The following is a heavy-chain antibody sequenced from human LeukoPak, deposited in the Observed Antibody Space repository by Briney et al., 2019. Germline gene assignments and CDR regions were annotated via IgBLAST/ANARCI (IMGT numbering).Heavy chain of an antibody. D-gene: IGHD1-1*01. J-gene: IGHJ4*02. CDR1: GFTFSSYA. V-gene: IGHV3-23*01. CDR3: AKASWVSNGDAVL. Sequence: GGSLRLSCAASGFTFSSYAMSWVRQAPARGLEWVSGLRGDGSTFYADSVKGRFTLSRDETRNKVYFQLNSLRVEDTAVYYCAKASWVSNGDAVLWGPGTLVTVFS. CDR2: LRGDGST.